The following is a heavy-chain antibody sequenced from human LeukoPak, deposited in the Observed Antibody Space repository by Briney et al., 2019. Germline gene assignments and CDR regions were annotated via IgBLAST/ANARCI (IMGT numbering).Heavy chain of an antibody. CDR1: GGSVSSSSYY. Sequence: PSETLSLTCTVSGGSVSSSSYYWGWIRQPPGKGLEWIGSIYYSGGTYYNPSLKSRVTISVDTSKNQFSLKLSSVTAADTAVYYCARHDRQPGSGAFDIWGQGTMVTVSS. CDR3: ARHDRQPGSGAFDI. J-gene: IGHJ3*02. V-gene: IGHV4-39*01. CDR2: IYYSGGT. D-gene: IGHD3-22*01.